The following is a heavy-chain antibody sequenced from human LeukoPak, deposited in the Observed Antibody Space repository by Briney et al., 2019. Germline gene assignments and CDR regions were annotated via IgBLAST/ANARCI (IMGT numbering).Heavy chain of an antibody. CDR2: IKQDGSEK. CDR1: GFTFSSYW. J-gene: IGHJ4*02. D-gene: IGHD6-19*01. CDR3: ARVSSAWYPFDY. V-gene: IGHV3-7*03. Sequence: GGSLRLSCAASGFTFSSYWMSWVRQARGKGVEGVADIKQDGSEKYYVDSVKGGLTISRDNAKNSLYLQMNSLRADDTAVYYCARVSSAWYPFDYWGQGTLVTVSS.